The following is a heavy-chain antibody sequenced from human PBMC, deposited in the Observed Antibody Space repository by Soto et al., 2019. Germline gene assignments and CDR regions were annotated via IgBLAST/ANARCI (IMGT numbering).Heavy chain of an antibody. V-gene: IGHV4-30-2*01. J-gene: IGHJ4*02. D-gene: IGHD6-6*01. CDR1: GGSISSGGYS. Sequence: QLQLQESGSGLVKPSQTLSLTCAVSGGSISSGGYSWSWIRQPPGKGLEWIGYMYHSGSTYYNPSITRRVSIYQDRSKQNFSMTVDTAVASYAAVDYCASVPDYWGQGILVTVSS. CDR3: ASVPDY. CDR2: MYHSGST.